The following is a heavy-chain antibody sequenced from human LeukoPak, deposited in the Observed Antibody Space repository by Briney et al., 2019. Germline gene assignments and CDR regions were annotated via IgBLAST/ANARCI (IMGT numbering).Heavy chain of an antibody. J-gene: IGHJ6*03. CDR2: IIPIFGTA. Sequence: ASVKVSCKASGGTFSSYAISWVRQAPGQGREWMGGIIPIFGTANYAQKFQGRVTITTDESTSTAYMELSSLRSEDTAVYYCARSPYDFWSGYRLNYYYYYMDVWGKGTTVTVSS. CDR1: GGTFSSYA. CDR3: ARSPYDFWSGYRLNYYYYYMDV. V-gene: IGHV1-69*05. D-gene: IGHD3-3*01.